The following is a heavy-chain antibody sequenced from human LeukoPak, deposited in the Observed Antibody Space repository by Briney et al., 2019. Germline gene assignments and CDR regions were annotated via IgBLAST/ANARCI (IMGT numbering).Heavy chain of an antibody. CDR3: ARHVVRGDTPSYFDV. CDR2: NDCSGST. Sequence: KPSETLSLTCTDSGGSISSRSNYWGWFRPPPRKGQEWVGSNDCSGSTYYNPSLRSRVTISVDTSKNQFSLKQSSVTAASTAEYYCARHVVRGDTPSYFDVWGRGTLVTVS. D-gene: IGHD2-2*01. V-gene: IGHV4-39*01. CDR1: GGSISSRSNY. J-gene: IGHJ2*01.